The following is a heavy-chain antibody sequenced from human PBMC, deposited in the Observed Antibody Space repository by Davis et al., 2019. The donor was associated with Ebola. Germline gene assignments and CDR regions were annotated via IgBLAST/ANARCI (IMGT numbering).Heavy chain of an antibody. CDR1: GGSISSGDYY. CDR2: INHSGIT. D-gene: IGHD5-18*01. Sequence: MPSETLSLTCTVPGGSISSGDYYWSWIRQPPGKGLEWIGEINHSGITNYNPTLKSPVTLSLDTSKNQFSLKLSSVTAADTAVYYCARGRQLWLRAIDYWGQGTLVTVSS. CDR3: ARGRQLWLRAIDY. V-gene: IGHV4-39*07. J-gene: IGHJ4*02.